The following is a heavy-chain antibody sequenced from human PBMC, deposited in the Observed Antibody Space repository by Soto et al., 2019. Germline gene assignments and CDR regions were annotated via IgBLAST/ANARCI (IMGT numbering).Heavy chain of an antibody. D-gene: IGHD2-21*01. CDR2: INQDGSEK. V-gene: IGHV3-7*05. J-gene: IGHJ4*02. CDR3: ARGLNLGY. Sequence: GGSLRLSCAASGLIFSNYWMSWVRQAPGKGLEWVANINQDGSEKYYVDSVKGRFTISRDNAKNSLYLQMNSLRAEDTAMYYCARGLNLGYWGQGTLVTVSS. CDR1: GLIFSNYW.